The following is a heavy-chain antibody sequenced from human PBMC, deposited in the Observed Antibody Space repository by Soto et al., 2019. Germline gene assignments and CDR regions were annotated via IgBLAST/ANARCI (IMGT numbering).Heavy chain of an antibody. CDR2: ISYDGSNK. CDR3: AKGGSNYYDSSGYYYAEYFDY. CDR1: GFTFSSYG. D-gene: IGHD3-22*01. V-gene: IGHV3-30*18. J-gene: IGHJ4*02. Sequence: QVQLVESGGGVVQPGRSLRLSCAASGFTFSSYGMHWVRQAPGKGLEWVAVISYDGSNKYYADSVKGRFTISRDNSKNTLYLQMNSLRAEDTAVYYCAKGGSNYYDSSGYYYAEYFDYWGQSTLVTVSS.